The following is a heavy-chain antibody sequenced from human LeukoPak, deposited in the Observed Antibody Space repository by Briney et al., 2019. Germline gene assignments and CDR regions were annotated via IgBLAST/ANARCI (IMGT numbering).Heavy chain of an antibody. CDR3: AKEHDYVWGSYRPFDY. Sequence: PGGSLRLSCAASGFTFSSYAMSWVRQAPGKGLEWVSAISGSGGSTYYADSVKGRFTISRDNSMNTLYLQMNSLRAEDTAVYYCAKEHDYVWGSYRPFDYWGQGTLVTVSS. V-gene: IGHV3-23*01. CDR2: ISGSGGST. J-gene: IGHJ4*02. CDR1: GFTFSSYA. D-gene: IGHD3-16*02.